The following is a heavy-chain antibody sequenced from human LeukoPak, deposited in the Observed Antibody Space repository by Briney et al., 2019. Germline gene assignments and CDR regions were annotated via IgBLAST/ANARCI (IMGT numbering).Heavy chain of an antibody. V-gene: IGHV4-4*07. D-gene: IGHD6-13*01. CDR1: GDSISRYY. CDR3: ARHSMLSSTYFGVSDI. J-gene: IGHJ3*02. CDR2: IFTGGFI. Sequence: SETLSLTCSVSGDSISRYYWNWIRQPAGRGLEWIGRIFTGGFINYNPSLSSRVTVSLDTSKNQVSLKLTSVTAADTAVYYCARHSMLSSTYFGVSDIWGQGTTVTVSS.